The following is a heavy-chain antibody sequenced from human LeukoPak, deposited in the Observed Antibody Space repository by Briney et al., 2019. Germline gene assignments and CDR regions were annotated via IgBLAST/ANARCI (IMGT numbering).Heavy chain of an antibody. D-gene: IGHD4-17*01. CDR3: ASLRRVTVTNSYNWFDP. Sequence: SQTLSLTCTVSGASISSGSSYWSWIRQPAGKGLGWIGRIYTSGSTNYNPSLKSRVTISEDTSKNQCSLKLSSVTAADTAVYYCASLRRVTVTNSYNWFDPWGQGTLVTVSS. J-gene: IGHJ5*02. CDR1: GASISSGSSY. V-gene: IGHV4-61*02. CDR2: IYTSGST.